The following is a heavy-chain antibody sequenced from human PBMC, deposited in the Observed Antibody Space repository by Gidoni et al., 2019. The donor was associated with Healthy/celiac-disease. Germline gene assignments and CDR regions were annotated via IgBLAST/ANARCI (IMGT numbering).Heavy chain of an antibody. CDR3: ARDPIAVATARGGDNWFDP. CDR2: IIPILGIA. CDR1: GGTFSSHA. D-gene: IGHD6-19*01. J-gene: IGHJ5*02. V-gene: IGHV1-69*04. Sequence: QVQLVQSGAEVKKPGSSVKVSCKASGGTFSSHAISWVRQAPGQGLEWMGRIIPILGIANYAQKFQGRVTITADKSTSTAYMELSSLRSEDTAVYYCARDPIAVATARGGDNWFDPWGQGTLVTVSS.